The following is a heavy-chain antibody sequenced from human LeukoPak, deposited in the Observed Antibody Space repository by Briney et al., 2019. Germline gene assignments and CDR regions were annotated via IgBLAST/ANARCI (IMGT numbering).Heavy chain of an antibody. J-gene: IGHJ3*02. V-gene: IGHV1-2*02. D-gene: IGHD3-22*01. CDR3: ARTDYDSSGYQAFDI. Sequence: GASVKVSCKASGYTFTSYAMHWVRQAPGQGLEWMGWINPNSGGTNYAQKFQGRVTMTRDTSISTAYMELSRLRSDDTAVYYCARTDYDSSGYQAFDIWGQGTMVTVSS. CDR1: GYTFTSYA. CDR2: INPNSGGT.